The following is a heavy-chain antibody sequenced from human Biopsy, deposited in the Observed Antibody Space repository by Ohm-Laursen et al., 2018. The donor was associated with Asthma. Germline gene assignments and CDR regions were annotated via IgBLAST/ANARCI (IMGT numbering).Heavy chain of an antibody. J-gene: IGHJ5*02. CDR3: ARASVAASSNWFDP. D-gene: IGHD6-19*01. Sequence: SGTLSLTCTVSGGSINNFYWSWIRQPPGKGLESIGHVYYSGSTDYNPSLKGGVTISVDTSKNQFSLKLSSVTAADTAVYYCARASVAASSNWFDPWGQGTLVTVSS. V-gene: IGHV4-59*08. CDR2: VYYSGST. CDR1: GGSINNFY.